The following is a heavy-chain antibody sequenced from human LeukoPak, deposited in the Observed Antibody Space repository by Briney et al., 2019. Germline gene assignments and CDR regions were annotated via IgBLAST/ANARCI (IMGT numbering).Heavy chain of an antibody. J-gene: IGHJ5*02. Sequence: GASVKVSCKASGYTFTGYYMHWVRQAPGQGLEWMGWINPNSGGTNYAQKFQGRVTMTRDTSISTAYMELSRLRSDDTAVYYCARGVVVPAAIDWFDPWGQGTLVTVSS. D-gene: IGHD2-2*02. V-gene: IGHV1-2*02. CDR1: GYTFTGYY. CDR3: ARGVVVPAAIDWFDP. CDR2: INPNSGGT.